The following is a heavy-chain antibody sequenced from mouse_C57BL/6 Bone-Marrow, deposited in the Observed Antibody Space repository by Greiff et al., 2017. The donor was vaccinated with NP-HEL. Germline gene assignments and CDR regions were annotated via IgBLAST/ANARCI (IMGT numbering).Heavy chain of an antibody. Sequence: QVQVVESGPGLVQPSQSLSITCTVPGFSLTSYGVQRVRQSPGKGLEGLGVLWRGGSTDYNAAFITRLSNSKDNSKSQVFFKMKSLQADDTAIYYCARNCDGYYWFAYWGQGTLVTVSA. V-gene: IGHV2-2*01. J-gene: IGHJ3*01. D-gene: IGHD2-3*01. CDR2: LWRGGST. CDR1: GFSLTSYG. CDR3: ARNCDGYYWFAY.